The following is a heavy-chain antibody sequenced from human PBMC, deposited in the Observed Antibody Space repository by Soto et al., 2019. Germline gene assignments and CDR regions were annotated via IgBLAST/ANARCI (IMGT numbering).Heavy chain of an antibody. CDR1: GFTFSSYA. Sequence: GGSLRLSCAASGFTFSSYAMSWVRQAPGKGLEWVSAISGSGGSTYYADSVKGRFTISRDNSKNTLYLQMNSLRAEDTAVYYCAKDFRRYYDSRANFDYWGQGTLVTVSS. V-gene: IGHV3-23*01. J-gene: IGHJ4*02. CDR3: AKDFRRYYDSRANFDY. D-gene: IGHD3-22*01. CDR2: ISGSGGST.